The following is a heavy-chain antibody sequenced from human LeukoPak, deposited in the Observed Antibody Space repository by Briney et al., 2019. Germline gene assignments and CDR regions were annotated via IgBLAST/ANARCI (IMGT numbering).Heavy chain of an antibody. J-gene: IGHJ4*02. CDR3: ARGHIETYYDYVWGSYRPTPYFDC. CDR2: MNPNSGNT. V-gene: IGHV1-8*01. CDR1: GYTFTSYH. Sequence: ASVKVSCKASGYTFTSYHIDWVRQAPGQGPEWMGWMNPNSGNTGYAQKFQGRVTMTRNTSISTAYMELSSLRSEDTAVYYCARGHIETYYDYVWGSYRPTPYFDCWGQGTLVTVSS. D-gene: IGHD3-16*02.